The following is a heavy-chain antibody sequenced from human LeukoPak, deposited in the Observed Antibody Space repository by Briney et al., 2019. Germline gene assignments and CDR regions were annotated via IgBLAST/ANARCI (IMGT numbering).Heavy chain of an antibody. CDR1: GYTFTDYY. CDR2: VDPEDGET. V-gene: IGHV1-69-2*01. Sequence: ASVKVSCKVSGYTFTDYYMHWGQQAPGKGLEWMGLVDPEDGETIYAEKYQGRVTITADTSTDTAYMELSSLRSEDTAVYYCATVPDSGSYSEGAYWGQGTLVTVSS. J-gene: IGHJ4*02. D-gene: IGHD1-26*01. CDR3: ATVPDSGSYSEGAY.